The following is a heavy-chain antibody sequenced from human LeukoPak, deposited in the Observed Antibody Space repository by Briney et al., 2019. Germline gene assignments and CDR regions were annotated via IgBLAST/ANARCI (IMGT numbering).Heavy chain of an antibody. V-gene: IGHV1-2*02. J-gene: IGHJ3*02. CDR2: INPNSGGT. CDR3: ATSQRYDFWSAIWAFDI. CDR1: GYTFTGYY. Sequence: ASVKVSCKASGYTFTGYYMHWVRQAPGQGLEWMGWINPNSGGTNYAQKFQGRVTMTRDTSISTAYMELSRLRSDDTAVYYCATSQRYDFWSAIWAFDIWGQGTMVTVSS. D-gene: IGHD3-3*01.